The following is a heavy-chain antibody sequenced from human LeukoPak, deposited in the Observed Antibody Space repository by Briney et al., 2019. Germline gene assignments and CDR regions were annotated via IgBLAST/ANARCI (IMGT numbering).Heavy chain of an antibody. V-gene: IGHV4-4*09. D-gene: IGHD2-2*01. CDR3: ARRGFRHCSSTSCADAFDI. CDR1: GGSISSYY. J-gene: IGHJ3*02. CDR2: IYTSGST. Sequence: SETLSLTCTVSGGSISSYYWGWIRQPPGKGLEWIGYIYTSGSTNYNPSLKSRVTISVDTSKNQFSLKLSSVTAADTAVYYCARRGFRHCSSTSCADAFDIWGQGTMVTVSS.